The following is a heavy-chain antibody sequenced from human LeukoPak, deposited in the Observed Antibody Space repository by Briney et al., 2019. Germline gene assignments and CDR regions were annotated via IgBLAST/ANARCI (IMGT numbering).Heavy chain of an antibody. J-gene: IGHJ3*02. D-gene: IGHD1-26*01. V-gene: IGHV4-34*01. CDR1: GGSFSGYY. CDR2: INHSGST. CDR3: ASQKTTSVDAFDI. Sequence: PSETLSPTCAVYGGSFSGYYWSWIRQPPGKGLEWIGEINHSGSTNYNPSLKSRVTISVDTSKNQFSLKLSSVTAADTAVYYCASQKTTSVDAFDIWGQGTMVTVSS.